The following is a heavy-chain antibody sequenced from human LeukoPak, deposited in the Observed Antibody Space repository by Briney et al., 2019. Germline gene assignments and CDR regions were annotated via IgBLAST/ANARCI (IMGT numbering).Heavy chain of an antibody. CDR3: ARLYGGLGGYFDY. D-gene: IGHD4-23*01. Sequence: SETLSLTCTVSGGSISSSSYYWVWIRQPPGKGLEWIGSIYYSGSTYYNPSLKSRVTISVDTSKNQFSLKLSSVTAADTAVYYCARLYGGLGGYFDYWGQGTLLTVSS. CDR2: IYYSGST. CDR1: GGSISSSSYY. V-gene: IGHV4-39*01. J-gene: IGHJ4*02.